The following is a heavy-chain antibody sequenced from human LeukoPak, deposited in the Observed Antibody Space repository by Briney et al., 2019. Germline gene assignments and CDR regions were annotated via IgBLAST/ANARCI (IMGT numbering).Heavy chain of an antibody. V-gene: IGHV7-4-1*02. D-gene: IGHD3-10*01. CDR3: ARVLVRGIIIPGY. CDR1: GYTFTSYS. Sequence: ASVKVSCKASGYTFTSYSMNWVRQAPGQGLEYMGWINTNTGNPTYAQGFTGRFVFSLDTSVSTAYLQISSLKAEDTAVYYCARVLVRGIIIPGYWGQGTLVTVSS. J-gene: IGHJ4*02. CDR2: INTNTGNP.